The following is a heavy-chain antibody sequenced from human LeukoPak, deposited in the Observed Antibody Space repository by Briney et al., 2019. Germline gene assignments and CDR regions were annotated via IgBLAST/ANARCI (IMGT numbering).Heavy chain of an antibody. CDR3: ARDPSITMIAD. V-gene: IGHV3-66*01. D-gene: IGHD3-22*01. J-gene: IGHJ4*02. CDR2: IYSGGST. Sequence: GGSLRLSCAASGFTVSSNYMSWVRQAPGKGLEWVSVIYSGGSTYYADSVKGRFTISRDNSKNTLYLQMNSLRAEDTAVYYCARDPSITMIADWGQGTLVTVSS. CDR1: GFTVSSNY.